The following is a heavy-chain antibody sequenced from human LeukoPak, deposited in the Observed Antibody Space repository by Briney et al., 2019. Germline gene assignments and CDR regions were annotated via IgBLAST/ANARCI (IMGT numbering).Heavy chain of an antibody. CDR3: ARRTTSGSGFDAFDI. V-gene: IGHV5-51*01. CDR2: IYPGDSDT. CDR1: GYNFTTYW. Sequence: KRGESLKISCKDSGYNFTTYWIGWVRQMPGKGLEWMGIIYPGDSDTRYSPSFQGQVTISADKSISTAYLQWSSLKALDTAIYYCARRTTSGSGFDAFDIWGQGTTVTVSS. D-gene: IGHD3-10*01. J-gene: IGHJ3*02.